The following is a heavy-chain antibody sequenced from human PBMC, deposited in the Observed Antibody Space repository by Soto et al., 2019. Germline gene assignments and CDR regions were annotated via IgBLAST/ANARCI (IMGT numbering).Heavy chain of an antibody. CDR2: IKQDGSEK. D-gene: IGHD6-6*01. Sequence: XGSLRLSFAASGFTFSSYWMSWVRQAPGKGLEWVANIKQDGSEKYYVDSVKGRFTISRDNAKNSLYLQMNSLRAEDTAVYYCARDLEQLGLNWFDHWGQGTLVTVSS. CDR3: ARDLEQLGLNWFDH. CDR1: GFTFSSYW. V-gene: IGHV3-7*01. J-gene: IGHJ5*02.